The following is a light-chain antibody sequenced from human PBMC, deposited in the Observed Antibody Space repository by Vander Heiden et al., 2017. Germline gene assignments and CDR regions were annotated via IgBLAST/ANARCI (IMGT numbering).Light chain of an antibody. J-gene: IGKJ2*01. CDR3: QQSDSTPHT. CDR1: QSISSY. Sequence: DTLMTKSPSSLSASVGDRVTITCRASQSISSYLNWYQQKPGKAPKLLIYAASSLQSGVPSRFSGSGSGTDFTLTISRLQPEDFATYYCQQSDSTPHTFGQGTKLEIK. V-gene: IGKV1-39*01. CDR2: AAS.